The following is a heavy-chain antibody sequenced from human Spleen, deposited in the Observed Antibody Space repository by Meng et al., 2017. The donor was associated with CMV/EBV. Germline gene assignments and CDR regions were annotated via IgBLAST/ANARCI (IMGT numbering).Heavy chain of an antibody. V-gene: IGHV3-48*04. CDR2: ISSSSSTI. Sequence: GESLKISCAASGFTFSSYSMNWVRQAPGKGLEWVSYISSSSSTIYYADSVKGRFTISRDNAKNSLYLQMNSLRAEDTAVYYCARVIAARPEYYYYGMDVWGQGTTVTVSS. J-gene: IGHJ6*02. D-gene: IGHD6-6*01. CDR1: GFTFSSYS. CDR3: ARVIAARPEYYYYGMDV.